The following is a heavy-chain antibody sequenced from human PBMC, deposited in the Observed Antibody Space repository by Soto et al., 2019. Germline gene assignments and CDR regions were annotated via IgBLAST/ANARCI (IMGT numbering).Heavy chain of an antibody. J-gene: IGHJ3*02. CDR3: ARRRGYCSGGSCYGKDDAFDI. CDR1: GFTFSSYS. V-gene: IGHV3-21*01. CDR2: ISSSSSYI. Sequence: GGSLRLSCAASGFTFSSYSMNWVRQAPGKGLEWVSSISSSSSYIYYADSVKGRFTISRDNAKNSLYLQMNSLRAEDTAVYYCARRRGYCSGGSCYGKDDAFDIWGQGTMVTVSS. D-gene: IGHD2-15*01.